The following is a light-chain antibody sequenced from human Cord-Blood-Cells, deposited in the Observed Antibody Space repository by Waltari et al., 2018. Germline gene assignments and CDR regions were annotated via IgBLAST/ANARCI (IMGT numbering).Light chain of an antibody. CDR1: SSDVGSYNI. J-gene: IGLJ1*01. Sequence: QSALTQPASVSGSPGQPITISCTGTSSDVGSYNIVSWYQQHPGKAPKLMIYEGSKRPSGVSNRFSGSKSGNTASLTISGRQAEDEADYYCCSYAGSSTFVFGTGTKVTVL. CDR3: CSYAGSSTFV. V-gene: IGLV2-23*01. CDR2: EGS.